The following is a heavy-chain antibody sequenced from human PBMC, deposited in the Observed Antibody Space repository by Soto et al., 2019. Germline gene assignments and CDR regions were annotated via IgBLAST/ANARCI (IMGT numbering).Heavy chain of an antibody. CDR3: SRGVLA. CDR1: RGSVSSGGYS. Sequence: SETLSLTCSVSRGSVSSGGYSWSWIRQPPGKGLEWIGFISPSGSPAYNPSLKSRVTISADRSKNQISLELSFVTAADTAVYYCSRGVLAWGPGILVTSPQ. CDR2: ISPSGSP. J-gene: IGHJ5*02. V-gene: IGHV4-30-2*01. D-gene: IGHD2-8*01.